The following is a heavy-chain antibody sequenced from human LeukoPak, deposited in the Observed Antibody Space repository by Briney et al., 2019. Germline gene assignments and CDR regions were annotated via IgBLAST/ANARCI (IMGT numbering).Heavy chain of an antibody. CDR2: LHTSGST. Sequence: PSETLSLTCTVSGGSTSSYYWSWIRQPAGEGLEWIGRLHTSGSTHYNPSPKSRVTMSVDTSKNQFSLKLSSVTAADTAVYYCARDFGYGDYFFDDWGQGTLVTVSS. J-gene: IGHJ4*02. CDR3: ARDFGYGDYFFDD. V-gene: IGHV4-4*07. D-gene: IGHD4-17*01. CDR1: GGSTSSYY.